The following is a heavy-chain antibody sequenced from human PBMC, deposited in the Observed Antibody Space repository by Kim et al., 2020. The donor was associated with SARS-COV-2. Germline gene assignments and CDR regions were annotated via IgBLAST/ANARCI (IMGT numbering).Heavy chain of an antibody. J-gene: IGHJ5*02. CDR1: GDTFTSYA. D-gene: IGHD6-13*01. CDR2: IIPILGIA. CDR3: ARDRPGNNGFDP. V-gene: IGHV1-69*04. Sequence: SVKVSCKASGDTFTSYAINWVRQAPGQGLEWMGSIIPILGIANYAQKFQGRVTITADKSTSTAYMELSSLRSEDTAVYYCARDRPGNNGFDPWGQGTLVTVSS.